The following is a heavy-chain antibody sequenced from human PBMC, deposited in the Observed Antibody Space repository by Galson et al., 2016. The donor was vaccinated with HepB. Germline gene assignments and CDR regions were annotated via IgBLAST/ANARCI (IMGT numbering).Heavy chain of an antibody. D-gene: IGHD6-13*01. Sequence: SLRLSCAASGFTFRNYGMTWVRQAPGKGLEVVSSISRSGDSTDYADSVKGRFTISRDNSKNTLSLQMNSLTADDTAIYYCAKDRGFYSSTWYWGQGTLVTVSS. CDR3: AKDRGFYSSTWY. V-gene: IGHV3-23*01. CDR1: GFTFRNYG. J-gene: IGHJ4*02. CDR2: ISRSGDST.